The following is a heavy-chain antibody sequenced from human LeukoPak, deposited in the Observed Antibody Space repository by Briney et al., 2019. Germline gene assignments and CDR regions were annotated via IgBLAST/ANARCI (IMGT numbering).Heavy chain of an antibody. V-gene: IGHV3-33*01. J-gene: IGHJ4*02. Sequence: GRSLRLSCAASGFTFSTYGVHWVRQAPGEGLEWVAVIWYDGSNKYYADSVKGRFTISRDNSKNMLYLEMDSLRAEDTALYYCARGGSKSPPGTSYYFDYWGQGTLVTVSS. CDR2: IWYDGSNK. CDR1: GFTFSTYG. D-gene: IGHD3-16*01. CDR3: ARGGSKSPPGTSYYFDY.